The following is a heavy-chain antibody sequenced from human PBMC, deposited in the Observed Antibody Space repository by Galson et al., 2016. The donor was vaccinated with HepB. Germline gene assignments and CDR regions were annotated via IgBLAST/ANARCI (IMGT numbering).Heavy chain of an antibody. Sequence: SLRLSCAVSGFTFYNYAMSWVRQAPGKGLEWVSAISGSGDKTYYTDSVRGRFTVSRDNSKNTLYLQMNSLSAEDTALYYCARYPRHRLPDSHMDVWGKGTTVTVSS. CDR2: ISGSGDKT. J-gene: IGHJ6*03. CDR3: ARYPRHRLPDSHMDV. V-gene: IGHV3-23*01. CDR1: GFTFYNYA. D-gene: IGHD3-22*01.